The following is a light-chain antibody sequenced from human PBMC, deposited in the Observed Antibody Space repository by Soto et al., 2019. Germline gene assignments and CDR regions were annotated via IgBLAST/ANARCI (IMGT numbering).Light chain of an antibody. CDR3: KQSYTTPRT. V-gene: IGKV1-39*01. CDR1: QSISTF. Sequence: DIQMTQSPSSLSASVGDRVSVTCRASQSISTFLNWYQQRPGEAPKLLIYAACSLQSGVPSRFSGSGSGADFTLTIGSLQPEDFATYYCKQSYTTPRTFGQGTKVEVK. J-gene: IGKJ1*01. CDR2: AAC.